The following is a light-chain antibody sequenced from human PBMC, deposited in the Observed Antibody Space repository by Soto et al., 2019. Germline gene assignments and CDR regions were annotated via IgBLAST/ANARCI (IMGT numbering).Light chain of an antibody. Sequence: EIVLTQSPGTLSLSPGERATLSCRASQSVSSSYLAWYQQKPGQAPRLLIYGASRRATGIPDRFSGSGYGTDFTLTISRLEPEEIAVYYCQQYGSTPYTFGQGTKLEIK. V-gene: IGKV3-20*01. J-gene: IGKJ2*01. CDR1: QSVSSSY. CDR2: GAS. CDR3: QQYGSTPYT.